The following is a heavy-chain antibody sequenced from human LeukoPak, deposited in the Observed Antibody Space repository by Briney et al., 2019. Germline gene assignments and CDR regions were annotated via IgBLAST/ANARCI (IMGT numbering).Heavy chain of an antibody. CDR1: GFTFISYS. CDR3: TTDPQSLS. Sequence: GGSLRLSCAASGFTFISYSMNWVRQAPGKGLEWVGRMKSKADGGTTDYAAPVEGRFTISRDDSKDTLFLQMSSVKTEDTAVYYCTTDPQSLSWGQGTLVIVSS. CDR2: MKSKADGGTT. J-gene: IGHJ4*02. V-gene: IGHV3-15*01.